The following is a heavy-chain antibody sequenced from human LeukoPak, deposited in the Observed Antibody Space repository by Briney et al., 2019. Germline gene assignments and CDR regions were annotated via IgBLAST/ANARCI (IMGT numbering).Heavy chain of an antibody. D-gene: IGHD4-11*01. CDR1: GFTFSSYW. CDR3: ARDRGDYPYDY. Sequence: GGSLRLSCAASGFTFSSYWMSWVRQAPGKGLEWVANIKQDGSEKYYVDSVKGGFTISRDDAKNSLYLQMNSLRAEDTAVYYCARDRGDYPYDYWGQGTLVTVSS. CDR2: IKQDGSEK. V-gene: IGHV3-7*01. J-gene: IGHJ4*02.